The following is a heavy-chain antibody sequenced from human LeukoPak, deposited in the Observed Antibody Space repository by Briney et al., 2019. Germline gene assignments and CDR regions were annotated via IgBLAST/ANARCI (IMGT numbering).Heavy chain of an antibody. CDR1: GFTFSSYG. V-gene: IGHV3-23*01. D-gene: IGHD2-15*01. Sequence: GGTLRLSCAASGFTFSSYGLSWVGQAPGKGLGWVSPFSGSGGSTYYADSVKGRFTISRDNSKNTLYLQMNSLRAEDTAVYYCAKDRGGCGGSCYYFDYWGQGTLVTVSS. J-gene: IGHJ4*02. CDR3: AKDRGGCGGSCYYFDY. CDR2: FSGSGGST.